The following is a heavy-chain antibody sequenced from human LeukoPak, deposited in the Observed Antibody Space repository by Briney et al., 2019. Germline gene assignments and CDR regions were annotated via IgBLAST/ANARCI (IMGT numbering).Heavy chain of an antibody. CDR2: IYYSGST. CDR3: ARHKALTTF. Sequence: PSETLSLTCTVSGGSISIGSYYWGWIRQPPGKGLEWIGSIYYSGSTYYNPSLKSRVTISVGTSKNQFSLRLSSVTAADTAVYYCARHKALTTFWGQGTLVTVSS. D-gene: IGHD2/OR15-2a*01. CDR1: GGSISIGSYY. V-gene: IGHV4-39*01. J-gene: IGHJ4*02.